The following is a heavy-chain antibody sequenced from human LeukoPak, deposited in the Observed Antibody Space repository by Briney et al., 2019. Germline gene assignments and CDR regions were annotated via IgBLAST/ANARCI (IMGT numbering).Heavy chain of an antibody. CDR1: EFTFSNFW. Sequence: GGSLRLSCSASEFTFSNFWMSWVRQAPGKGPEWVANIKQDGSEEYYVDSVKGRFTISRDNAETSLHLQMNSLRAEDTAVYYCARARKDDVVVPAAIKMWEPFDYWGQGTLVTVSS. CDR3: ARARKDDVVVPAAIKMWEPFDY. CDR2: IKQDGSEE. D-gene: IGHD2-2*01. V-gene: IGHV3-7*01. J-gene: IGHJ4*02.